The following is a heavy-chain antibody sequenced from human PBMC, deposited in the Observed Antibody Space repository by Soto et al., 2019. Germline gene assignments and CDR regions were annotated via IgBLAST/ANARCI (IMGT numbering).Heavy chain of an antibody. J-gene: IGHJ4*02. Sequence: PGGSLRLSCAASGFTFSSYWMHWVRQAPGKGLVWVSRTNSDGSSTSYADSVKGRFTISRDNAKKTLYLQMNSLRAEDTAVYYCARVGGYYNDYGGQGTLVTVSS. D-gene: IGHD3-22*01. V-gene: IGHV3-74*01. CDR3: ARVGGYYNDY. CDR2: TNSDGSST. CDR1: GFTFSSYW.